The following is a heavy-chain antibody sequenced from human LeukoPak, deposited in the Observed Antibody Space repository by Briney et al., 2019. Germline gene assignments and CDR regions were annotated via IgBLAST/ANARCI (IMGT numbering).Heavy chain of an antibody. J-gene: IGHJ4*02. CDR3: ARSPTYYYFDY. Sequence: SETLSLTCTVSGGSISNYYWGWIRQSPGKGLEYIGYIYSSGATNYNPSLNSRVTMSVDTSKNQLSLKLSSVTAADTAVYYCARSPTYYYFDYWGQGTLVTVSS. CDR2: IYSSGAT. CDR1: GGSISNYY. V-gene: IGHV4-59*12. D-gene: IGHD3-10*01.